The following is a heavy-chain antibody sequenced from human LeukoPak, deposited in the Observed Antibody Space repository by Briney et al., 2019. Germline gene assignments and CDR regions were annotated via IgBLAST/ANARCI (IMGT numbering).Heavy chain of an antibody. CDR2: ISGSGGST. J-gene: IGHJ6*02. CDR3: ARDSRDGYNRKIYGMDV. V-gene: IGHV3-23*01. Sequence: PGGSLRLSCAASGFTFSSYAMSWVRQAPGKGLEWVSAISGSGGSTYYADSVKGRFTISRDNSKNTLYLQMNSLRAEDTAVYYCARDSRDGYNRKIYGMDVWGQGTTVTVSS. CDR1: GFTFSSYA. D-gene: IGHD5-24*01.